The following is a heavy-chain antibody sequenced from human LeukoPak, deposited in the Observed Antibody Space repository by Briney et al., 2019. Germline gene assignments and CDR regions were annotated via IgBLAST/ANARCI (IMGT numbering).Heavy chain of an antibody. V-gene: IGHV3-7*03. Sequence: GGSLRLSCAASGFTFSSPWMSWVRQAPGKGLEWVANIKEDGSEKYYVDSEKGRFTISRDNAKNSLSLQMSSLRAEDTAVYYCAKDRLRFSYWGQGTLVTVSS. J-gene: IGHJ4*02. CDR3: AKDRLRFSY. CDR1: GFTFSSPW. CDR2: IKEDGSEK. D-gene: IGHD3-16*01.